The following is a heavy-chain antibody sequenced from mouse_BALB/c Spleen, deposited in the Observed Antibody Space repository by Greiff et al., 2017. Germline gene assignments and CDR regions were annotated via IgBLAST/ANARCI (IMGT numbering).Heavy chain of an antibody. V-gene: IGHV1S135*01. Sequence: VQLKQSGPELMKPGASVKISCKASGYSFTSYYMHWVKLSHGKSLEWIGYIDPFNGGTSYNQKFKGKATLTVDKSSSTAYMHLSSLTSEDSAVYYCARGDDGYSYWYFDVWGAGTTVTVSS. CDR2: IDPFNGGT. CDR1: GYSFTSYY. D-gene: IGHD2-3*01. J-gene: IGHJ1*01. CDR3: ARGDDGYSYWYFDV.